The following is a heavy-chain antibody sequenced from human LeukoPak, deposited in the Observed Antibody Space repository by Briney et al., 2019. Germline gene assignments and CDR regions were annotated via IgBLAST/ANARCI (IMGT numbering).Heavy chain of an antibody. J-gene: IGHJ5*02. D-gene: IGHD3-9*01. CDR2: ICAYNGNT. V-gene: IGHV1-18*04. CDR1: GYTFTSYG. Sequence: GASVKVSFKASGYTFTSYGISWVRQAPGQGLEWMGWICAYNGNTNYAQKLQGRVTMTTDTSTSTAYMKLRSLRSDDTAVYYCARDLGGYDILTGYLGNWFDPWGQGTLVTVSS. CDR3: ARDLGGYDILTGYLGNWFDP.